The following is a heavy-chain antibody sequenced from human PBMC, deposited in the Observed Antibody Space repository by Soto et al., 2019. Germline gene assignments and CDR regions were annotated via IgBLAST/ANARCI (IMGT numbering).Heavy chain of an antibody. CDR2: ISGSGSST. D-gene: IGHD6-19*01. J-gene: IGHJ5*02. CDR1: GFSFSSYA. V-gene: IGHV3-23*01. Sequence: GGSLRLSCAASGFSFSSYAMSWVRQAPGKGLEWVSGISGSGSSTYYAGSVKGRFTISRDNAKNTLYMQMNSLRADDAAVSYCSKQLGYTSGWPCHHWGQGTQVTVSS. CDR3: SKQLGYTSGWPCHH.